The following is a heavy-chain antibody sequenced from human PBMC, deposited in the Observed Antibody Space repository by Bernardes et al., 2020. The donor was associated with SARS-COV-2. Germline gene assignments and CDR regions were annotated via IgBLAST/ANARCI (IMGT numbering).Heavy chain of an antibody. J-gene: IGHJ3*02. D-gene: IGHD1-1*01. CDR3: AKLRGYNWNVDAFDT. Sequence: GGSLRLSCAASGITFSNYAMSWVRQAPGKGLEWVSGMSSIGGSTFYADSVKGRFTISRDNSENTLSLQMNSLRAEDTAVYYCAKLRGYNWNVDAFDTWGQGTMVTVSS. CDR1: GITFSNYA. CDR2: MSSIGGST. V-gene: IGHV3-23*01.